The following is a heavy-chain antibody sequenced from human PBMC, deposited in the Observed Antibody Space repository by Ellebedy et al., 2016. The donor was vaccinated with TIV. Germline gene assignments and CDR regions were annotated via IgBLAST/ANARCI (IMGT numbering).Heavy chain of an antibody. CDR3: ARGVAVAGMEYYFDY. J-gene: IGHJ4*02. CDR2: IYTSGST. V-gene: IGHV4-4*07. D-gene: IGHD6-19*01. CDR1: GGSISSYY. Sequence: MPSETLSLTCTVSGGSISSYYWSWIRQPAGKGLEWIGRIYTSGSTNYNPSLKSRVTMSVDTSKNQFSLKLSSVTAADTAVYYCARGVAVAGMEYYFDYWGQGTLVTVSS.